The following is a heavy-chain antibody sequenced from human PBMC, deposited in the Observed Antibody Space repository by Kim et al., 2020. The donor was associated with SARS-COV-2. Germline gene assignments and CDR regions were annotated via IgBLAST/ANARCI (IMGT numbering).Heavy chain of an antibody. V-gene: IGHV3-64*04. Sequence: YAESVKGRFTSSGDNSRSTLLLQVSSLRGDDTAVYYCARGAPSSPHGLDLWGEGTMVTVSS. J-gene: IGHJ3*01. CDR3: ARGAPSSPHGLDL.